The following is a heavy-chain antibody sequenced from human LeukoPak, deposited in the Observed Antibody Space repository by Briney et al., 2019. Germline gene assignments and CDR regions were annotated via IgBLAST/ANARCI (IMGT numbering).Heavy chain of an antibody. D-gene: IGHD1-26*01. CDR3: ASIGDSGSHADLTG. J-gene: IGHJ4*02. V-gene: IGHV4-59*01. CDR2: MYYTGST. CDR1: GGSISSYY. Sequence: PSETLSLTCTVSGGSISSYYWSWIRQPPGKGLEWIGYMYYTGSTNYNPSLKSRVTMSVDTSKNQFSLKLSSVTAADTAVYYCASIGDSGSHADLTGWGQGTLVTVSS.